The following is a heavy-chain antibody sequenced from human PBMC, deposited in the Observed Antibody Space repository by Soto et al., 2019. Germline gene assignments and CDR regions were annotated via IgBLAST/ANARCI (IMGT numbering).Heavy chain of an antibody. V-gene: IGHV3-30*18. J-gene: IGHJ4*02. CDR3: ANNLLGHGGGGSCFQPCDY. CDR2: ISYDGSCE. CDR1: CFTFSGNG. D-gene: IGHD2-15*01. Sequence: QVQLVDSGGGVVQPGRSLRLSCAVSCFTFSGNGMHWVRQAPGKGLDWVAFISYDGSCEYYADSVKGRFTISRDNSENTLFLQMQRLSAEDTAMYYCANNLLGHGGGGSCFQPCDYLGQGTLVTVSS.